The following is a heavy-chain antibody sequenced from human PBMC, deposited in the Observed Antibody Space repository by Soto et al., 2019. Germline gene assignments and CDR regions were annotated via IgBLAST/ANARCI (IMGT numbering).Heavy chain of an antibody. CDR2: IYWDDDK. V-gene: IGHV2-5*02. J-gene: IGHJ4*02. D-gene: IGHD6-13*01. Sequence: QITLKESGPTLVTPTQTLTLTCTFSGFSLTTSGVGVGWIRQPPGKALEWLALIYWDDDKRYSPSLKSRLTITKDTSKNQVVLTMTNMDPVDTATHYCAHISLVAAGIDYWGQGTLVTVSS. CDR1: GFSLTTSGVG. CDR3: AHISLVAAGIDY.